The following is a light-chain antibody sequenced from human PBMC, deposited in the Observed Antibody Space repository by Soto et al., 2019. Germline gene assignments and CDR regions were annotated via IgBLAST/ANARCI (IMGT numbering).Light chain of an antibody. CDR1: NSDVGSYNL. CDR3: CSYAGDYMFV. V-gene: IGLV2-23*01. J-gene: IGLJ1*01. CDR2: EDS. Sequence: QSALTQPASVSGSPGQSITISCTGSNSDVGSYNLVSWYQQSPGKAPKLIIYEDSQRPSGISTRFSGSKSGNTASLTISGLQAEDEADYYCCSYAGDYMFVFGTGTKLTVL.